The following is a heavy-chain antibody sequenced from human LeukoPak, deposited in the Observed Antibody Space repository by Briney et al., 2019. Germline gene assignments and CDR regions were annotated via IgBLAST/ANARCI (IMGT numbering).Heavy chain of an antibody. D-gene: IGHD3-22*01. J-gene: IGHJ4*02. V-gene: IGHV3-23*01. CDR3: AKDGPHYYDNSGYFDY. CDR1: GFTFSSYV. Sequence: GGSLRLSCAASGFTFSSYVMSWVRQAPGKGLEWVSAISGSGGSIYYADSVKGRFTISRDNSKNTLYLQMNSLRAEDTAVYYCAKDGPHYYDNSGYFDYWGQGTLVTVSS. CDR2: ISGSGGSI.